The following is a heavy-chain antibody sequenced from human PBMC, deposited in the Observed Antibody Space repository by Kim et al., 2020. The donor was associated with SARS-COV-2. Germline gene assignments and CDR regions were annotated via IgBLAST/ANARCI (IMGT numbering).Heavy chain of an antibody. CDR1: GFTFSSYW. Sequence: GGSLRLSCAASGFTFSSYWMSWVRQAPGKGLEWVANIKQDGSEKYYVDSVKGRFTISRDNAKNSLYLQMNSLRAEDTAVYYCARRSGSYFGLGYYYYGMDVWGQGTTVTVSS. D-gene: IGHD1-26*01. V-gene: IGHV3-7*01. CDR2: IKQDGSEK. J-gene: IGHJ6*02. CDR3: ARRSGSYFGLGYYYYGMDV.